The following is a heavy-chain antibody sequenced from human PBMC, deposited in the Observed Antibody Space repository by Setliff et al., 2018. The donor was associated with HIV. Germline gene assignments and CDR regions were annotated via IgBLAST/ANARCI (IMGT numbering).Heavy chain of an antibody. Sequence: SETLSLTCTVSGGSISSYYWSWIRQPAGKGLERIGRIYTSGSTNYNPSLKGRVTMSVDTSENQFSLKLSSVTAADTAVYYCAREKTTLVRGVIIFQIFDYWGQGKLVTVSS. V-gene: IGHV4-4*07. CDR2: IYTSGST. CDR1: GGSISSYY. CDR3: AREKTTLVRGVIIFQIFDY. J-gene: IGHJ4*02. D-gene: IGHD3-10*01.